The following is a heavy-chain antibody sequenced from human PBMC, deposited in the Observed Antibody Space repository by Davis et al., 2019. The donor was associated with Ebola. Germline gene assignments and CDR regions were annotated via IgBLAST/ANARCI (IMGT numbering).Heavy chain of an antibody. D-gene: IGHD3-10*01. CDR1: GFNFSNAW. Sequence: PGGSLRLSCTASGFNFSNAWMNWVRQAPGKGLEWVGRTKSKTDGGTTDYAAPVKGRFTISRDDSKNTLYLQMNSLKSEDTAVYYCTSTMVRGVTTYYFDYWGQGTLVTVSS. V-gene: IGHV3-15*07. CDR3: TSTMVRGVTTYYFDY. J-gene: IGHJ4*02. CDR2: TKSKTDGGTT.